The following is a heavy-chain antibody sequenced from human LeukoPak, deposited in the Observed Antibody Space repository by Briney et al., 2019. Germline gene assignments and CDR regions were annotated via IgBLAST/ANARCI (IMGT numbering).Heavy chain of an antibody. V-gene: IGHV1-2*06. D-gene: IGHD3-22*01. CDR3: ARDYYDSRHNWFDP. CDR2: INPNSGGT. J-gene: IGHJ5*02. CDR1: GGTFSSYA. Sequence: ASVKVSCKASGGTFSSYAISWVRQAPGQGLEWMGRINPNSGGTNYAQKFQGRVTMTRDTSISTAYMELSRLRSDDTAVYYCARDYYDSRHNWFDPWGQGTLVTVSS.